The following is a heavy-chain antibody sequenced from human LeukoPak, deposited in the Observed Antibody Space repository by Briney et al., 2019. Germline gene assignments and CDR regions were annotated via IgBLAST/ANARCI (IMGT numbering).Heavy chain of an antibody. CDR1: GFTFSSYG. J-gene: IGHJ4*02. CDR2: ISYDGSNK. Sequence: GSLRLSCAASGFTFSSYGMHWVRQAPGKGLEWVAVISYDGSNKYYADSVKGRFTISRDNSKNTLYLQMNSLRAEDTAVYYCAKDQNWALDYWGQGTLVTVSS. D-gene: IGHD7-27*01. V-gene: IGHV3-30*18. CDR3: AKDQNWALDY.